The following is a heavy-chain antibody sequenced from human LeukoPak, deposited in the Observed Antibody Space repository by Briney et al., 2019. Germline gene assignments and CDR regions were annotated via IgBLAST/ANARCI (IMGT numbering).Heavy chain of an antibody. CDR2: IYYSGST. Sequence: SETLSLTCTVSGGSISGYYWSWIRQPPGKGLEWIGYIYYSGSTNYNPSLKSRVTISIDTSKNQFSLKLSSVTAADMAVYYCARGILTGLDYFDYWGQGILVTVSS. CDR3: ARGILTGLDYFDY. D-gene: IGHD3-9*01. CDR1: GGSISGYY. V-gene: IGHV4-59*01. J-gene: IGHJ4*02.